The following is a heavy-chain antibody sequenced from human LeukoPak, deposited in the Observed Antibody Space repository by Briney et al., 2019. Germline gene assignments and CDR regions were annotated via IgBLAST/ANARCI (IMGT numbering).Heavy chain of an antibody. CDR1: GCSISSYY. CDR3: ARVLYSNGLYWLLVY. V-gene: IGHV4-59*01. D-gene: IGHD6-19*01. Sequence: SSETLSPTCTVSGCSISSYYWSWIRQPPGKGLEWIGYISYSGSTNYNPSLKSRVTMSVDTSKNQFSLNLTSVTAADTAVYYCARVLYSNGLYWLLVYWGQGALVTVSS. CDR2: ISYSGST. J-gene: IGHJ4*02.